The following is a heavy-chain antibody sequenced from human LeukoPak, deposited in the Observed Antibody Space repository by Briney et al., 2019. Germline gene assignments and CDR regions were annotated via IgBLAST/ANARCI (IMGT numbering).Heavy chain of an antibody. CDR2: IYHSGTT. Sequence: SETLSLTCTVSGGSISGYYWTWIRQPPGKGLEWIGYIYHSGTTNYNPALESRVTISIDTSRNQFSLRLSSVTAADTAVYHCASENYGSGSLNYWGQGTLVTVSS. D-gene: IGHD3-10*01. J-gene: IGHJ4*02. CDR3: ASENYGSGSLNY. V-gene: IGHV4-59*08. CDR1: GGSISGYY.